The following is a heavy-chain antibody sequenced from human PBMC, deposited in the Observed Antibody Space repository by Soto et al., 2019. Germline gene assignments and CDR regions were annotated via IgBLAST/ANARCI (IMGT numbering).Heavy chain of an antibody. CDR3: ARSSGDYYDSSPASGMDV. Sequence: VKVSCKASGYTFTSYGISWVRQAPGQGLEWMGWISAYNGNTNYAQKLQGRVTMTTDTSTSTAYMELRSLRSDDTAVYYCARSSGDYYDSSPASGMDVWGQGTTVTVSS. V-gene: IGHV1-18*04. D-gene: IGHD3-22*01. CDR1: GYTFTSYG. J-gene: IGHJ6*02. CDR2: ISAYNGNT.